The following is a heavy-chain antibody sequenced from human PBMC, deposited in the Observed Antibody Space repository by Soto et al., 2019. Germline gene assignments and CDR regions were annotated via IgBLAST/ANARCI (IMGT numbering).Heavy chain of an antibody. J-gene: IGHJ4*02. CDR1: GGTFSTHA. Sequence: QVQLVQSGAEVRKPGSSVKVSCQASGGTFSTHAFVWVRQAPGQGLEWMGGILPIFGTANYAPKFQDRVTITADESTITAYMELSGLRSDDTAIYYCARASMLREFLSYFFAYWGQGTLVTVSS. V-gene: IGHV1-69*01. CDR2: ILPIFGTA. D-gene: IGHD3-10*01. CDR3: ARASMLREFLSYFFAY.